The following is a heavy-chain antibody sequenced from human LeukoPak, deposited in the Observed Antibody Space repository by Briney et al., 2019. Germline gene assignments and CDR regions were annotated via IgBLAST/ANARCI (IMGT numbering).Heavy chain of an antibody. V-gene: IGHV4-4*07. CDR3: AREVHDYVWGSQHDALDI. Sequence: PSETLSLTCTVSGGSISSYYWSWIRQPAGKGLEWIGRIYTSVNTSYNPSLKSRVSISVVTSKNQFSLQLSSVTAADTAVYYCAREVHDYVWGSQHDALDIWGQGTMVTVSS. D-gene: IGHD3-16*01. CDR1: GGSISSYY. J-gene: IGHJ3*02. CDR2: IYTSVNT.